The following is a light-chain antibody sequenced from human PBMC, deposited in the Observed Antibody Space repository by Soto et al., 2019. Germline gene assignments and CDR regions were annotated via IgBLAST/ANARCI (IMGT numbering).Light chain of an antibody. V-gene: IGKV1-13*02. J-gene: IGKJ5*01. CDR3: QQFNSYRIT. CDR2: DAS. CDR1: QGISSA. Sequence: AIQLTQSPSSLSASVGDRVTVTCRASQGISSALAWYQQKPVKAPKLLIYDASSLESGGPSRFSGSGSGTDFTLTISSLQPEDFATYYCQQFNSYRITVGRGTRLEIK.